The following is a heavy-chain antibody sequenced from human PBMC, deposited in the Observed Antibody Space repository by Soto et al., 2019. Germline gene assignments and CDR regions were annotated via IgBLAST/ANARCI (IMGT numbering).Heavy chain of an antibody. D-gene: IGHD6-19*01. J-gene: IGHJ4*02. V-gene: IGHV4-59*11. Sequence: ETLSLTCSVSGGSISGHYWIWIRQPPGEGMEWIGYIFYSGSTTYNNNPSLKSRVTISVDTSKNQFSLRLSSATAADTAVYYCARVGSSGWSPDYWGQGTLVTVSS. CDR2: IFYSGSTTY. CDR1: GGSISGHY. CDR3: ARVGSSGWSPDY.